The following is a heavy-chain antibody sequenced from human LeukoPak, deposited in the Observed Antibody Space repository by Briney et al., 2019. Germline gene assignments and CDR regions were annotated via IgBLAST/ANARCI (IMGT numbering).Heavy chain of an antibody. Sequence: GASVKVSCKASGYTFTSYYMHWVRQAPGQGLEWMGIINPSGGSTSYAQKFQGRVTMTRDTSTSTVYMELSSLRSEDTAVYYCARASYYDILTGYSDYWGQGTLVTVSS. CDR2: INPSGGST. D-gene: IGHD3-9*01. J-gene: IGHJ4*02. CDR1: GYTFTSYY. V-gene: IGHV1-46*01. CDR3: ARASYYDILTGYSDY.